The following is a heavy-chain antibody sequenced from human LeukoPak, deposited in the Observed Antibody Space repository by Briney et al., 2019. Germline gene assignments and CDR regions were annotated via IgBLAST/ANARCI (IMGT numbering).Heavy chain of an antibody. J-gene: IGHJ3*02. D-gene: IGHD6-13*01. CDR2: ISGSGIIT. V-gene: IGHV3-64*01. CDR3: ARDKAAGGTGAFDI. CDR1: GFTFSSYA. Sequence: PGGSLRLSCAASGFTFSSYAMYWVRQAPGKGLEYVSTISGSGIITHYGNSVKGRFTISRDNSKNTVYLQMGSLRTEDMAVYYCARDKAAGGTGAFDIWGQGTMVTVSS.